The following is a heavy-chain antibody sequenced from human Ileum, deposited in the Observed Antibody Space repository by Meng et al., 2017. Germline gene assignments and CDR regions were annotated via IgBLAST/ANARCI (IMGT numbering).Heavy chain of an antibody. J-gene: IGHJ6*02. V-gene: IGHV4-34*01. D-gene: IGHD1-26*01. CDR1: GGSFSGYY. CDR2: INQSGST. CDR3: AGQKVGATFYYYGMDV. Sequence: SETLSLTCAVYGGSFSGYYWHWIRQPPGKGLEWIGGINQSGSTNYNPSLKSRVTITVDRSKNKFSLKLTSVTAADTAVYYCAGQKVGATFYYYGMDVWGQGTTVTVSS.